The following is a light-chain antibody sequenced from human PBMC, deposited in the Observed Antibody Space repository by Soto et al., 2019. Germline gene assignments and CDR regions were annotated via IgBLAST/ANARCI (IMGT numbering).Light chain of an antibody. Sequence: QAVVTQPPSVSGAPGQRVTISCTGSSSNIGAGYDVHWYQQLPGTAPKLLIYGNSNRPSGVPDRFSGSKSGTSASLAITGLQAEGEADYYCQSYDSSRSYVFGTGTKVTVL. CDR2: GNS. J-gene: IGLJ1*01. CDR3: QSYDSSRSYV. V-gene: IGLV1-40*01. CDR1: SSNIGAGYD.